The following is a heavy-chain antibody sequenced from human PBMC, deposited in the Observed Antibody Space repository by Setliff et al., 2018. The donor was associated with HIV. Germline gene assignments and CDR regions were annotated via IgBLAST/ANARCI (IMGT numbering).Heavy chain of an antibody. CDR3: ARDPYLTY. Sequence: AGGSLRLSCAASGFTFSNFWMTWVRQAPGKGLEWVANIKQDGSEINYVDSVKGRFTISRDNAKNSLFLQMDSLRAEDTAVYYCARDPYLTYWGQGTLVTVSS. J-gene: IGHJ4*02. D-gene: IGHD3-9*01. CDR2: IKQDGSEI. V-gene: IGHV3-7*05. CDR1: GFTFSNFW.